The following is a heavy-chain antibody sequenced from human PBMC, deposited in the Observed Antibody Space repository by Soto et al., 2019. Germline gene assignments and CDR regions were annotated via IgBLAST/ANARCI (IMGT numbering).Heavy chain of an antibody. J-gene: IGHJ5*02. CDR2: INPSGGST. CDR1: GYTFTSYY. D-gene: IGHD2-8*02. V-gene: IGHV1-46*01. Sequence: GASVKVSCKASGYTFTSYYMHWVRQAPGQGLEWMGIINPSGGSTSYAQKFQGRVTMTRDTSTSTVYMELSSLRSEDTAVYDCAGDPLVGWFAPWGQGPLVPVS. CDR3: AGDPLVGWFAP.